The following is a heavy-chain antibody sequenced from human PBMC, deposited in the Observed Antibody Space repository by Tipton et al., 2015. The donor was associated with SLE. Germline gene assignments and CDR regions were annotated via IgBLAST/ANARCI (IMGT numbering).Heavy chain of an antibody. J-gene: IGHJ3*02. Sequence: QSGPEVKQPGASVKVSCKASGYNFNLYGISWVRQAPGQRLEWLGWISGYNGVTNYAHKFEARVRLTTEKSTSTAYMELKSLTSDDTAVYFCAREPGSYVDYEGFDIWGQGTVVTVSS. CDR1: GYNFNLYG. CDR2: ISGYNGVT. V-gene: IGHV1-18*01. CDR3: AREPGSYVDYEGFDI. D-gene: IGHD3-16*01.